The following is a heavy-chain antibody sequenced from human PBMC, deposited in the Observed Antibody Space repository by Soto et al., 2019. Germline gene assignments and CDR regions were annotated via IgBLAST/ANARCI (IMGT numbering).Heavy chain of an antibody. V-gene: IGHV4-31*03. CDR3: ARDNAYYDILTGYLSSWLDP. J-gene: IGHJ5*02. D-gene: IGHD3-9*01. CDR2: IYYSRST. Sequence: TSETLSLTCTVSGGSISSGGYYWSWIRQHPGKGLEWIGYIYYSRSTYYNPSLKSRVTISVDTSKNQFSLKLSSVTAADTAVYYCARDNAYYDILTGYLSSWLDPWGQGTLVTVSS. CDR1: GGSISSGGYY.